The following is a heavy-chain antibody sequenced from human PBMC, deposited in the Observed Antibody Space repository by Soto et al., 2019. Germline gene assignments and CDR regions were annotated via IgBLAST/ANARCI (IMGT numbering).Heavy chain of an antibody. Sequence: PSETLSLTCTVSGGSISSSSYYWGWIRQPPGKGLEWIGSIYYSGSTYYNPSLKSRVTISVDTSKNQFSLKLSSVTAADTAVYYCARLGDNWNCVVDYWGQGTLVTVSS. D-gene: IGHD1-7*01. J-gene: IGHJ4*02. CDR1: GGSISSSSYY. CDR3: ARLGDNWNCVVDY. V-gene: IGHV4-39*01. CDR2: IYYSGST.